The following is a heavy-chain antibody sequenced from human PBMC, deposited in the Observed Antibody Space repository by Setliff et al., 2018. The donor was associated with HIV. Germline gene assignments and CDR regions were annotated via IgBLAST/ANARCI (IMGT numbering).Heavy chain of an antibody. V-gene: IGHV4-39*02. CDR1: GGSISNSNYF. CDR3: ARSFSGRYFWSGYYTGPDPKGENAFDI. D-gene: IGHD3-3*01. CDR2: IYSSGST. Sequence: SETLSLTCTVSGGSISNSNYFWGWIRQPPGEGLEWIGRIYSSGSTYYQPSLQGRVSTSIDSSKNHFSLSLRYVTAADTAVYYCARSFSGRYFWSGYYTGPDPKGENAFDIWGQGTMVTVSS. J-gene: IGHJ3*02.